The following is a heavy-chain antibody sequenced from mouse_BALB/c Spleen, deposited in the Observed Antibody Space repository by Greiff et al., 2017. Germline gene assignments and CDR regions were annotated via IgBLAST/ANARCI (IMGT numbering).Heavy chain of an antibody. V-gene: IGHV5-6-5*01. CDR3: AIVAGDAMDY. D-gene: IGHD1-1*01. Sequence: EVQVVESGGGLVKPGGSLKLSCAASGFTFSSYAMSWVRQTPEKRLEWVASISSGGSTYYPDSVKGRFTISRDNARNILYLQMSSLRSEDTAMYYCAIVAGDAMDYWGQGTSVTVSS. CDR2: ISSGGST. CDR1: GFTFSSYA. J-gene: IGHJ4*01.